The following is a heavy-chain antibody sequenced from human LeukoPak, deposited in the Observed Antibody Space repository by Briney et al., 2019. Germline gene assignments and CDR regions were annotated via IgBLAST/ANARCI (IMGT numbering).Heavy chain of an antibody. J-gene: IGHJ4*02. CDR1: GGTFSSYA. V-gene: IGHV1-69*13. CDR2: IIPIFGTA. CDR3: ARSERDATVTTDY. D-gene: IGHD4-17*01. Sequence: SGKVSCKASGGTFSSYAISWVRQAPGQGFEWMGGIIPIFGTAKYAQKLQGRVTLTADESTSTAYMELSSLRSEDTAVYYCARSERDATVTTDYWGQGTLVTVSS.